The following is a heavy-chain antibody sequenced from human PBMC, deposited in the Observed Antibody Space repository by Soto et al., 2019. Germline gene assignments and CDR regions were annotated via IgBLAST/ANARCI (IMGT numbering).Heavy chain of an antibody. D-gene: IGHD3-3*01. CDR2: TRNKANSYTT. CDR3: ARLDFWSGYSDY. CDR1: GFTFSDHY. J-gene: IGHJ4*02. V-gene: IGHV3-72*01. Sequence: GGSLRLSCAASGFTFSDHYMDWVRQAPGKGLEWVGRTRNKANSYTTEYAASVKGRFTISRDDSKNSLYVQMNSLKTEDTVVYYCARLDFWSGYSDYWGQGTLVTVSS.